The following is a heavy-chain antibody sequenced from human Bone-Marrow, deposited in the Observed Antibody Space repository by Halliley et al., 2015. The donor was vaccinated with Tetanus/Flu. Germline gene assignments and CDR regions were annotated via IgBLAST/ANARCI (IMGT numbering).Heavy chain of an antibody. Sequence: ISGDGGSTYYADSVKGRFTISRDNSKNSLYLQMNSLRSEDTALYYCSKDSLSGYSSHWSYLDYWGQGTLVTVSS. CDR3: SKDSLSGYSSHWSYLDY. J-gene: IGHJ4*02. CDR2: ISGDGGST. D-gene: IGHD6-19*01. V-gene: IGHV3-43*02.